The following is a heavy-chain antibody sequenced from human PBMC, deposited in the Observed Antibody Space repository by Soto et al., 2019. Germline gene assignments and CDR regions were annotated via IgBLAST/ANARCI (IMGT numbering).Heavy chain of an antibody. V-gene: IGHV4-34*01. J-gene: IGHJ5*02. CDR3: ARLGERTLKFFGVDIVNWFDP. CDR2: INHSGST. Sequence: PSETLSLTCAVYGGSFSGYYWSWIRQPPGKGLEWIGEINHSGSTNYNPSLKSRVTISVDTSKNQFSLKLSSVTAADTAVYYCARLGERTLKFFGVDIVNWFDPWGQGTLVTVSS. CDR1: GGSFSGYY. D-gene: IGHD3-3*01.